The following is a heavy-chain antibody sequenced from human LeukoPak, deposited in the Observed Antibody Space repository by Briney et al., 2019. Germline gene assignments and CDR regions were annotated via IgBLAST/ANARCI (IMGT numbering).Heavy chain of an antibody. CDR1: GYTFTIYY. D-gene: IGHD3-22*01. Sequence: ASVTVSCKASGYTFTIYYMHWVRQAPGQGLEWMGIINPSGGSTSYAQKFQGRVNMTRDTSTSTVYMELSSLRSEDTAVYYCARANYYDSSGYSLYYFDYWGQGTLGTVSA. CDR3: ARANYYDSSGYSLYYFDY. J-gene: IGHJ4*02. V-gene: IGHV1-46*01. CDR2: INPSGGST.